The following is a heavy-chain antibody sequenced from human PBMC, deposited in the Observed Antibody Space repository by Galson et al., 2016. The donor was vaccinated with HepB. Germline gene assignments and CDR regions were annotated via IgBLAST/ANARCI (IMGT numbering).Heavy chain of an antibody. J-gene: IGHJ4*02. CDR3: ARVMYTGSYNIDY. Sequence: SLRLSCAASGFTFSNHGMHWVRQAPGMGLECVAVIWGGGGNKYYVDSVKGRFTISRDNSKNTVYLRMNSLRADDTAVYYCARVMYTGSYNIDYWGQGTLVTVSS. CDR2: IWGGGGNK. V-gene: IGHV3-33*01. CDR1: GFTFSNHG. D-gene: IGHD1-26*01.